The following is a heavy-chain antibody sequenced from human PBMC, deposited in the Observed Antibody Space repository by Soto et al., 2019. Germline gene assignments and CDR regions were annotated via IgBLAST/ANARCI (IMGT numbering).Heavy chain of an antibody. CDR1: GFTFSTYW. Sequence: EVQLLGSGGGLVQPGGSLRLSCVASGFTFSTYWMNWVRQSPGMGLEWVANINPDGSVGTYVDSVKGRFTTSRDNAKNSLYLQMLSLKADDTAVYFCAGWGGHGYNYWGQGILVTVSS. V-gene: IGHV3-7*03. D-gene: IGHD2-2*02. CDR2: INPDGSVG. J-gene: IGHJ4*02. CDR3: AGWGGHGYNY.